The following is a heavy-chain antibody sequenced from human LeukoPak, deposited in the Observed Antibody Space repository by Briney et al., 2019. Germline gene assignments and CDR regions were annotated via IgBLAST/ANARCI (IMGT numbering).Heavy chain of an antibody. CDR2: INPNSGGT. CDR3: ARAGVGSSWYV. Sequence: VASVKVSCKASGYTFTGYYMHWVRQAPGQGLEWMGWINPNSGGTNYAQKFQGRVTMTRDTSTSTAYMELRSLRSDDTAVYYCARAGVGSSWYVWGQGTLVTVSS. D-gene: IGHD6-13*01. V-gene: IGHV1-2*02. J-gene: IGHJ4*02. CDR1: GYTFTGYY.